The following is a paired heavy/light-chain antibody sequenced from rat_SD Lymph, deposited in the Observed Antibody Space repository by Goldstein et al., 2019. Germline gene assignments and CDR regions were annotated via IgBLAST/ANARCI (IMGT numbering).Light chain of an antibody. CDR1: QSLLGTSGKTF. J-gene: IGKJ2-3*01. CDR2: QVS. Sequence: DVVMTQTPVSLSLAIGQPASISCKSSQSLLGTSGKTFLNWILQRPGQSPKRLIYQVSKLYSEVPDRFSGSGSETEFTLKISRVEAEDLGVYYCWQGTHFPYTFGAGTKLELK. CDR3: WQGTHFPYT. V-gene: IGKV1S1*01.
Heavy chain of an antibody. D-gene: IGHD1-2*01. Sequence: QVQLKETGPGLVQPTQTLSITCTVSGFSLTSYYMQWVRQTPGKGLEWMGFIRSGGSTEYNSEFKSRLSISRDTSKNQVFLKMNSLKTEDTGVYYCARGAAADWFAYWGQGTLVTVSS. CDR3: ARGAAADWFAY. V-gene: IGHV2-65*01. CDR2: IRSGGST. CDR1: GFSLTSYY. J-gene: IGHJ3*01.